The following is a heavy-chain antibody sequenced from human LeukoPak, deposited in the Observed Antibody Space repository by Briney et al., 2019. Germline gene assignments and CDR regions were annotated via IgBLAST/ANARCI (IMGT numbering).Heavy chain of an antibody. CDR3: ARAQWLAFDI. Sequence: GGSLRLSCAASGFTFSSYWMIWVRQAPGKGLEWVANIRQDGSEKYYVASVRGRFSISRDNAKNSLYLQMNSLRAEDTAVYYCARAQWLAFDIWGQGTMVTVSS. V-gene: IGHV3-7*01. CDR2: IRQDGSEK. J-gene: IGHJ3*02. CDR1: GFTFSSYW. D-gene: IGHD3-22*01.